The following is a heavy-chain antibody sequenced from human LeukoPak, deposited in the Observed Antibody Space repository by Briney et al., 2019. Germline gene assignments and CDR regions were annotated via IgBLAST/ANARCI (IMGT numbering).Heavy chain of an antibody. CDR3: AQIKGDILTGYHRYYFDY. Sequence: GGSLRLSCAASGFTFSSYGMHWVRQAPGKGLEWVAFIRYDGSNKYYADSVKGRFTISRDNSKNTLYLQMNSLRAGDTAVYYCAQIKGDILTGYHRYYFDYWGQGTLVTVSS. CDR1: GFTFSSYG. V-gene: IGHV3-30*02. D-gene: IGHD3-9*01. J-gene: IGHJ4*02. CDR2: IRYDGSNK.